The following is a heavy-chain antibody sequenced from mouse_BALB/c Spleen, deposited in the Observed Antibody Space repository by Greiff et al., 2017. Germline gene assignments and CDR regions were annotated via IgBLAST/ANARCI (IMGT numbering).Heavy chain of an antibody. CDR1: GYTFTSYV. Sequence: EVQLQQSGPELVKPGASVKMSCKASGYTFTSYVMHWVKQKPGQGLEWIGYINPYNDGTKYNEKFKGKATLTSDKSSSTAYMELSSLTSEDSAVYYCARWGNYVEGAMDYWGQGTSVTVSS. J-gene: IGHJ4*01. D-gene: IGHD2-1*01. CDR2: INPYNDGT. V-gene: IGHV1-14*01. CDR3: ARWGNYVEGAMDY.